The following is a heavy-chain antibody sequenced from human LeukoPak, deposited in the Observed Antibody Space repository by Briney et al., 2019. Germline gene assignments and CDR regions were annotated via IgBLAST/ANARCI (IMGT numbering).Heavy chain of an antibody. D-gene: IGHD3-22*01. Sequence: GGTLRLSCAASGFTFSSYGMHWVRQAPGKGLEWVAFIRYDGSNKYYADSVKGRFTISRDNSKNTLYLQMNSLRAEDTAVYYCAKIYDSSGYYHAFDIWGQGTMVTVSS. CDR2: IRYDGSNK. CDR3: AKIYDSSGYYHAFDI. CDR1: GFTFSSYG. J-gene: IGHJ3*02. V-gene: IGHV3-30*02.